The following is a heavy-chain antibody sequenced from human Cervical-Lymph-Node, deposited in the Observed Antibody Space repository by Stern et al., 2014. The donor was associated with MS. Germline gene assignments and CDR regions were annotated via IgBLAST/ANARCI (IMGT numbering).Heavy chain of an antibody. V-gene: IGHV1-24*01. CDR1: GHTLTEVS. CDR2: FNPEDGET. J-gene: IGHJ4*02. CDR3: VVIAGTY. D-gene: IGHD1-7*01. Sequence: QVQLLQPGAEVKNPGASVKVSCRVSGHTLTEVSIHWVRQVPGKGLEWMGGFNPEDGETVYTQKFQGRVIMTEDTSTETAYMELSSLRSEDTAVYYCVVIAGTYWGQGTLVTVSS.